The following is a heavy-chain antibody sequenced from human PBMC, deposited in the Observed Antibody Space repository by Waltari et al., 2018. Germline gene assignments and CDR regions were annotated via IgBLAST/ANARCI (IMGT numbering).Heavy chain of an antibody. D-gene: IGHD6-6*01. CDR3: AKGGWGWQLVSQVDY. CDR2: ISGSGGST. CDR1: GFTFSSYA. J-gene: IGHJ4*02. Sequence: EVQLLESGGGLVQPGGSLRLSCAASGFTFSSYAMSWVRQAPGKGLEWVSAISGSGGSTYVADSVKGRFTISRDNSKNTLYLQMNSLRAEDTAVYYCAKGGWGWQLVSQVDYWGQGTLVTVSS. V-gene: IGHV3-23*01.